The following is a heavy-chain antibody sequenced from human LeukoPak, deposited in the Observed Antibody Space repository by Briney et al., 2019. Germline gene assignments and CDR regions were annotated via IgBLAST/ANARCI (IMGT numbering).Heavy chain of an antibody. Sequence: GESLKISCKGSGYSLTSYWIGWVRQMPGKGLEWMGIIYPGDSDTRYSPSFQGQVTISADKSISTAYLQWSSLKASDTAMYYCASRHGDPPGGYYYMDVWGKGTTVTVSS. CDR2: IYPGDSDT. CDR3: ASRHGDPPGGYYYMDV. D-gene: IGHD4-17*01. V-gene: IGHV5-51*01. CDR1: GYSLTSYW. J-gene: IGHJ6*03.